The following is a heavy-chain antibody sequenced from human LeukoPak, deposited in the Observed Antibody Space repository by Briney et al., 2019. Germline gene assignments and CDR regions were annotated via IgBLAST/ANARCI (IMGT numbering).Heavy chain of an antibody. CDR2: ISHSGST. CDR3: ARVRRFGSGVDY. CDR1: GGSFTGFY. D-gene: IGHD6-25*01. J-gene: IGHJ4*02. Sequence: SETLSLTCAVYGGSFTGFYWSWIRQPPGKGLEWIGEISHSGSTNYNPSLKSRVTISVETSKNQFSLKLSSVTAADTAVYYCARVRRFGSGVDYWGQGTLVTVSS. V-gene: IGHV4-34*01.